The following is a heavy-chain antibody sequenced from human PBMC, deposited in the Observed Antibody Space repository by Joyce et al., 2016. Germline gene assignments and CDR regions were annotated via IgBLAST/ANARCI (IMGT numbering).Heavy chain of an antibody. CDR2: ITRTGSTR. J-gene: IGHJ4*02. Sequence: EVQLVESGGGLVQPGGSLRLSCAASGFSFNYYIMNWVRQAQGKGLEWISYITRTGSTRFYADSVKDRFTISRDNAKNSLYLQMNSLRDEDTAVYYCTRRNEGNFFLDYWGQGTLVTVSS. V-gene: IGHV3-48*02. CDR3: TRRNEGNFFLDY. D-gene: IGHD1-7*01. CDR1: GFSFNYYI.